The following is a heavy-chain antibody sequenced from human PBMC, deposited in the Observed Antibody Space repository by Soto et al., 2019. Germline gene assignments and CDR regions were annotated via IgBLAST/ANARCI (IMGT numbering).Heavy chain of an antibody. CDR1: GGSLSSYY. V-gene: IGHV4-59*01. Sequence: PSETLSLTCTVSGGSLSSYYWSWIRQPPGKGLEWIGYIYYSGSTNYNPSLKSRVTISVYTSKNQFSLKLSSVTAADTYVYYCARAGWRSVATKSDDFEIWGQGTMVTVSS. J-gene: IGHJ3*02. D-gene: IGHD5-12*01. CDR3: ARAGWRSVATKSDDFEI. CDR2: IYYSGST.